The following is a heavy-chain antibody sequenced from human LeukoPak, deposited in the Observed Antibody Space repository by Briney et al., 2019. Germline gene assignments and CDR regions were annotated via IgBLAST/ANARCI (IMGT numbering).Heavy chain of an antibody. CDR2: IRYSGTT. J-gene: IGHJ4*02. Sequence: SETLSVTCTVSGGSISSTYDHWDWIRPPPGKGLEWMGSIRYSGTTYCNPSLKGRVTIFMDTSNNQFSLRLRSVTAADAAVYYCARRLHYFDYWGQGSLVTVSS. CDR1: GGSISSTYDH. CDR3: ARRLHYFDY. D-gene: IGHD2-21*02. V-gene: IGHV4-39*01.